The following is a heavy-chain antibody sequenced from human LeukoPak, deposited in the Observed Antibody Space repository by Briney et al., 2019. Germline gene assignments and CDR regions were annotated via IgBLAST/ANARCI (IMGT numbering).Heavy chain of an antibody. Sequence: GGSLRLSCAASGFTFSDYYMSWLRQAPGKGLEWISYISDRGNTMHYADFVRGRFTISRDNAKNSLYLQMNSLRADDTAVYYCARLGYGSSSLDYWGQGTLVTVSS. V-gene: IGHV3-11*01. CDR1: GFTFSDYY. CDR3: ARLGYGSSSLDY. CDR2: ISDRGNTM. J-gene: IGHJ4*02. D-gene: IGHD6-6*01.